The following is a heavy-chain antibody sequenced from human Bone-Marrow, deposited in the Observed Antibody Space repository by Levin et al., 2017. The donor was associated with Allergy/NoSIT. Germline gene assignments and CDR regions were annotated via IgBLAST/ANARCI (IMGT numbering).Heavy chain of an antibody. V-gene: IGHV3-30*18. J-gene: IGHJ6*02. CDR1: GFIFNYYG. CDR2: ISYDESNK. CDR3: AKDVGIGEAPLFYAMDV. Sequence: GGSLRLSCAASGFIFNYYGMHWVRQAPGKGLEWVAVISYDESNKKYADSVKGRFTISRDNSKNTLYLQMNSLRVEDTAVYYCAKDVGIGEAPLFYAMDVRGQGTTVTVSS. D-gene: IGHD2-15*01.